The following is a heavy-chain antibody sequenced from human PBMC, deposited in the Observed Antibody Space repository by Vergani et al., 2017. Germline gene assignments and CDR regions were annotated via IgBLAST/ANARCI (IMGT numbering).Heavy chain of an antibody. V-gene: IGHV3-9*01. Sequence: EVQLVESGGGLVQPGRSLRLSCAASGFTFDDYAMHWVRQAPGRGLEWVSGISWNSGSIGYADSVKGRFTISRDNAKNSLYLQMNSLRAEDTALYYCAKDMYPVPTTPIYDYWGQGTLVTVSS. J-gene: IGHJ4*02. CDR3: AKDMYPVPTTPIYDY. CDR2: ISWNSGSI. CDR1: GFTFDDYA. D-gene: IGHD1-7*01.